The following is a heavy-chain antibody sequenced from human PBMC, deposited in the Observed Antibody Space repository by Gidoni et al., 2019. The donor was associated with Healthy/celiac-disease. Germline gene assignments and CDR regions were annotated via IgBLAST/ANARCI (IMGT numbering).Heavy chain of an antibody. CDR2: INHSGST. V-gene: IGHV4-34*01. Sequence: QVQLQQWGAGLLKPSETLSLTCAVSGGSFSGYYWSWIRQPPGKGLEWIGEINHSGSTNYNPSLKSRVTISVDTSKNQFSLKLSSVTAADTAVYYCARGLRIAGPVRLNWFDPWAREPWSPSPQ. J-gene: IGHJ5*02. CDR1: GGSFSGYY. D-gene: IGHD6-13*01. CDR3: ARGLRIAGPVRLNWFDP.